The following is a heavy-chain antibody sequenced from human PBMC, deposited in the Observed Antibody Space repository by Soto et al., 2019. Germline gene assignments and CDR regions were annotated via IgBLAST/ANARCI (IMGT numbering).Heavy chain of an antibody. D-gene: IGHD5-18*01. J-gene: IGHJ4*02. V-gene: IGHV3-23*01. CDR1: GFTFSSYA. Sequence: GGSLRLSCAASGFTFSSYAMSWVRQAPGKGLEWVSAISGSGGSTYYADSVKGRFTISRDNSKNTLYLQMNSLRAEDTAVYYCAKDRPDGYSYGPGFDYWGQGTLVTVSS. CDR2: ISGSGGST. CDR3: AKDRPDGYSYGPGFDY.